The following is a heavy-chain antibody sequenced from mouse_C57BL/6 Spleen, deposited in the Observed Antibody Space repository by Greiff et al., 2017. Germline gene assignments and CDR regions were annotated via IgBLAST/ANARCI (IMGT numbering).Heavy chain of an antibody. CDR1: EYEFPSHD. CDR2: INSDGGST. V-gene: IGHV5-2*03. CDR3: ARRDSSGLGWCAY. J-gene: IGHJ3*01. D-gene: IGHD3-2*02. Sequence: EVKLMESGGGLVQPGESLKLSCESNEYEFPSHDMSWVRKTPEQRLELVAAINSDGGSTYYPDTMERRFIISRDNTKKTLYLQMSSLRSEDTALYDCARRDSSGLGWCAYWGQGTLVTVSA.